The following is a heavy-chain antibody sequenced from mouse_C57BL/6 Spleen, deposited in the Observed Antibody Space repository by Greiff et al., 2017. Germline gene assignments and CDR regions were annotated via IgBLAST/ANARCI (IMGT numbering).Heavy chain of an antibody. V-gene: IGHV1-76*01. CDR2: IYPGSGNT. J-gene: IGHJ2*01. D-gene: IGHD1-1*01. CDR3: ARSGDYGSSYGY. CDR1: GYTFTDYY. Sequence: VQLQQSGAELVRPGASVKLSCKASGYTFTDYYINWVKQRPGQGLEWIARIYPGSGNTYYNEKFKGKATLTAEKSSSTAYMQLSSLTSEDSAVYFCARSGDYGSSYGYWGQGTTLTVSS.